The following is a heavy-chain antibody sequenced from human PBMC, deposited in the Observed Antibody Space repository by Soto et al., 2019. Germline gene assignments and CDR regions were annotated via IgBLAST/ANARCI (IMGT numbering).Heavy chain of an antibody. Sequence: ASVKVSCKASGYAFTSDGISWVRQAPGQGLEWMGWISAYNGNTNYAQKLQGRVTMTTDTSTSTAYMELRSLRSDDTAVYYCATTYYDFWSGYYRLDYWGQGTLVTVSS. D-gene: IGHD3-3*01. J-gene: IGHJ4*02. V-gene: IGHV1-18*01. CDR3: ATTYYDFWSGYYRLDY. CDR1: GYAFTSDG. CDR2: ISAYNGNT.